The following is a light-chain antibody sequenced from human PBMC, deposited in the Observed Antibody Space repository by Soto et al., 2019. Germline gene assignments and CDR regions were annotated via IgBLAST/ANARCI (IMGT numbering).Light chain of an antibody. Sequence: DIQMTHSPSTLSASVGDRVTITCRASQSISSWLAWYQQKPGKAPKLLIYKASSLESGVPSRFSGSASGTEFTLTISGLQPEEFATFYCQQYDSFPWTFGQGTKVDIK. CDR3: QQYDSFPWT. V-gene: IGKV1-5*03. CDR1: QSISSW. CDR2: KAS. J-gene: IGKJ1*01.